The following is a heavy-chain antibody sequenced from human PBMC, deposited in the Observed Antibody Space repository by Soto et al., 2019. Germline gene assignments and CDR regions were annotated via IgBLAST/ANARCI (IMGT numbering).Heavy chain of an antibody. J-gene: IGHJ5*02. V-gene: IGHV1-24*01. Sequence: ASVKVSCKVSGYTLTELSMHWVRQAPGKGLEWMGGFDPEDGETIYAQKFQGRVTMTEDTSTDTAYMELSSLRSEDTAVYYCATPIGTYSSGWYAWFDPWGQGTLVTVSS. CDR2: FDPEDGET. D-gene: IGHD6-19*01. CDR3: ATPIGTYSSGWYAWFDP. CDR1: GYTLTELS.